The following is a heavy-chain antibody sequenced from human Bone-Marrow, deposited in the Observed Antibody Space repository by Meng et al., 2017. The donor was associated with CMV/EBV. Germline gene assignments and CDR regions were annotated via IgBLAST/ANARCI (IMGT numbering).Heavy chain of an antibody. V-gene: IGHV1-2*02. Sequence: ASVKVSCKASGYTFTSYDINWVRQATGQGLEWMGWMNPNSGGTNYAQKFQGRVTMTRDTSISTAYMELSRLRSDDTAVYYCARTYNDFWSGYFSGWFDPWGQGTLVTVSS. CDR2: MNPNSGGT. CDR3: ARTYNDFWSGYFSGWFDP. CDR1: GYTFTSYD. J-gene: IGHJ5*02. D-gene: IGHD3-3*01.